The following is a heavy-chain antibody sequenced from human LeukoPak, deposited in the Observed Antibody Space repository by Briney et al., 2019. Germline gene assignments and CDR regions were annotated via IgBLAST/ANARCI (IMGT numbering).Heavy chain of an antibody. V-gene: IGHV3-74*01. CDR3: ARGHGGWNWFDS. CDR1: GFTFSDYW. Sequence: GGSLRLSCEASGFTFSDYWMPWVRQAPGKGLVRVSRIIADGASTGYADSVKGRFTISRDNAKNTLYLQMNSLRDEDTAVYYCARGHGGWNWFDSWGQGTLVTVSS. D-gene: IGHD6-19*01. J-gene: IGHJ5*01. CDR2: IIADGAST.